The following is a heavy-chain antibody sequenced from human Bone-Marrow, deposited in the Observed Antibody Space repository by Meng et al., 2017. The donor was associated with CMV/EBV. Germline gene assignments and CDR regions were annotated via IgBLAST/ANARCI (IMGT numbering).Heavy chain of an antibody. CDR2: MSPNFGNT. Sequence: ASVKVSCKPSGYTFTSYDSNWVRQATGQGLEWMGWMSPNFGNTGYAQKFQGRVTMTRNNSISTAYMELSSLRSEDTAIYYCARGNWGDYWGQGTLVTVSS. D-gene: IGHD7-27*01. V-gene: IGHV1-8*01. CDR3: ARGNWGDY. CDR1: GYTFTSYD. J-gene: IGHJ4*02.